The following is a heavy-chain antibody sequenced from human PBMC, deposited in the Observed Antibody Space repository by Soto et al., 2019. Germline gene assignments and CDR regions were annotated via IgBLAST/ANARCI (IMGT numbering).Heavy chain of an antibody. CDR3: ARGRPQNDY. J-gene: IGHJ4*02. CDR2: INHSGST. Sequence: SETLSLTCAVYGGSFSGYYWSWIRQPPGKGLEWIGEINHSGSTNYNPSLKSRVTISVDTSKNQFSLKLSSVTAADTAVYYCARGRPQNDYWGQGTLVTVSS. CDR1: GGSFSGYY. V-gene: IGHV4-34*01.